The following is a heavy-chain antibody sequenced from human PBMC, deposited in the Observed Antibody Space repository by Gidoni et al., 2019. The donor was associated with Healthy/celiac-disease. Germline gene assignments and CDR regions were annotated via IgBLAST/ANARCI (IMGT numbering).Heavy chain of an antibody. CDR3: ARDGWYCSSTSCSLDY. CDR2: ISRSSSYR. V-gene: IGHV3-21*01. J-gene: IGHJ4*02. CDR1: GFTFSSYS. D-gene: IGHD2-2*01. Sequence: EVQLVESGGGLVKPGGSLRLSCAASGFTFSSYSMNWVRQAPGKGLEWVSSISRSSSYRYYADSVKGRFTISRDNAKNSLYLQMNSLRAEDTAVYYCARDGWYCSSTSCSLDYWGQGTLVTVSS.